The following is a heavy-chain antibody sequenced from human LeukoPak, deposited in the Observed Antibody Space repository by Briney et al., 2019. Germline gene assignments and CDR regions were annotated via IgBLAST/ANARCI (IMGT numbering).Heavy chain of an antibody. Sequence: GGSLRLSCAASGFPVSRNNMSWVRKAPGKGLEWVSVIYSGADTYYAESVKGRFTISRDNSKNTLYLQMNSLRAEDTAVYYCARGPYELRFLEWSPPTDYWGQGTLVTVSS. D-gene: IGHD3-3*01. V-gene: IGHV3-66*02. J-gene: IGHJ4*02. CDR2: IYSGADT. CDR3: ARGPYELRFLEWSPPTDY. CDR1: GFPVSRNN.